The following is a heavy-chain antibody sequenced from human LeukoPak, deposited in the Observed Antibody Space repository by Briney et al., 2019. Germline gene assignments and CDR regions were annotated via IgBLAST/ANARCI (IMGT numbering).Heavy chain of an antibody. J-gene: IGHJ3*02. CDR1: GGSISSGY. D-gene: IGHD1-26*01. Sequence: SETLSLTCAVSGGSISSGYWSWIRQPPGKGLEWIGYIYYSGNTHYNPSLKTRVTISVDSSKNKFSLKLNSVAAADTAVYFCARHAVGTIRAFDIWGQGTMVTVSS. CDR2: IYYSGNT. CDR3: ARHAVGTIRAFDI. V-gene: IGHV4-59*01.